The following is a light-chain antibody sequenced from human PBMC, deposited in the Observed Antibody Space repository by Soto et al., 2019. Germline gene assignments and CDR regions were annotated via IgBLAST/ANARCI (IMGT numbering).Light chain of an antibody. J-gene: IGKJ4*01. CDR1: ESVGSSL. V-gene: IGKV3-20*01. CDR3: RQYGSSPLT. CDR2: GAS. Sequence: EIVMTQSPATLSVSPGERATLSCRTSESVGSSLLAWYQQKPGQAPRLLIYGASSRATGIPDRFSGSGSGTDFTLTISRLEPEDFAIYYCRQYGSSPLTFGGGTKVDI.